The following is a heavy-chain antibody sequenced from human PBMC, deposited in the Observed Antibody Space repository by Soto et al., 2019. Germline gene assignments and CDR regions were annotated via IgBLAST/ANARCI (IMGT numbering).Heavy chain of an antibody. D-gene: IGHD2-8*01. CDR2: IWYDGSNK. CDR3: ARGIYCTNGVCPVSDV. Sequence: HPGGSLRLSCAASGFTFSSYGMHWVRQAPGKGLEWVAFIWYDGSNKYYADSVKGRFTISRDNSKNTLYLQMNSLRAEDTAVYYCARGIYCTNGVCPVSDVWGKGTTVTVSS. J-gene: IGHJ6*03. CDR1: GFTFSSYG. V-gene: IGHV3-33*01.